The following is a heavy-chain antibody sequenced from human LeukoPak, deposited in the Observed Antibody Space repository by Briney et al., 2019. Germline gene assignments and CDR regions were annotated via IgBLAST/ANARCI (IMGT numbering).Heavy chain of an antibody. J-gene: IGHJ4*02. V-gene: IGHV3-20*04. CDR1: GFTFDDYG. D-gene: IGHD6-13*01. Sequence: PGGSLRLSCAASGFTFDDYGMGWVRQAPGKGLEWVSGINWNGGSTGYADSVKGRFTISRDNAKNSLYLQMNSLRAEDTALYYCARAGSSSWYFDYWGQGTLVTVSS. CDR3: ARAGSSSWYFDY. CDR2: INWNGGST.